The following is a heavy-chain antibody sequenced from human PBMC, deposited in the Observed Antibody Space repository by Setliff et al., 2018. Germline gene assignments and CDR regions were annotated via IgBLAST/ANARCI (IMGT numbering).Heavy chain of an antibody. CDR3: ARESAYCSGGSCYFLGVVWFDP. CDR2: IYYSGST. V-gene: IGHV4-39*07. Sequence: SETLSLTCTVSGGSISSSSYYWGWIRQPPGKGLEWIGSIYYSGSTYYNPSLKSRATISVDTSKNQFSLKLSSVTAADTAVYYCARESAYCSGGSCYFLGVVWFDPWGQGTLVTVSS. CDR1: GGSISSSSYY. J-gene: IGHJ5*02. D-gene: IGHD2-15*01.